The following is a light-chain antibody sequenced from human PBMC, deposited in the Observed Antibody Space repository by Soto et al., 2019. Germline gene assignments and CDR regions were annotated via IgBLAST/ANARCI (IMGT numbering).Light chain of an antibody. Sequence: QSALTQPASVSGSPGQSITISCTGSSTDVGAFNYVSWYRHSPGEAPKVLIRGVSIRPSGVSIRFSASKSANTASLTISGRQAEDEALYYCRSYTTSNTWVFGGGTKLTVL. CDR1: STDVGAFNY. J-gene: IGLJ3*02. CDR2: GVS. V-gene: IGLV2-14*03. CDR3: RSYTTSNTWV.